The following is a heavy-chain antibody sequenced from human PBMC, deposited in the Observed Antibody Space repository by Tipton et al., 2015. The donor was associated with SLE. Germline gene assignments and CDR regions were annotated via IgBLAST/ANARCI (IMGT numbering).Heavy chain of an antibody. CDR3: ARGGDIVATRGWYYMDV. D-gene: IGHD5-12*01. CDR1: GDSISNGDDY. CDR2: IYYGGGT. Sequence: TLSLTCTVSGDSISNGDDYWSWIRQPPGKGLEWIGNIYYGGGTYYNPSLESRVTISLDTSKNQFSLKLSSVTAADTAVYYCARGGDIVATRGWYYMDVWGKGTTVTVSS. J-gene: IGHJ6*03. V-gene: IGHV4-30-4*08.